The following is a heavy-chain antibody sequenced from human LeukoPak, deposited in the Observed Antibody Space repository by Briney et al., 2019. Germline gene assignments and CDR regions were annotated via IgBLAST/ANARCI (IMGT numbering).Heavy chain of an antibody. CDR3: ARGWQLVRVDY. Sequence: ASVKVSCKASGYTFTSYAMHWVRQAPGRRLEWMGWINAGNGNTKYSQKFQGRVTITRDTSASTAYMELSSLRSEDTAVYYCARGWQLVRVDYWGQGTLVTVSS. J-gene: IGHJ4*02. D-gene: IGHD6-6*01. CDR1: GYTFTSYA. CDR2: INAGNGNT. V-gene: IGHV1-3*01.